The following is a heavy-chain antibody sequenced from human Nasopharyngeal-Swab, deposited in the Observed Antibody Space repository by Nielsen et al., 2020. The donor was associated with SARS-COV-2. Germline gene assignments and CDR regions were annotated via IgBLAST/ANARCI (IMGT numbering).Heavy chain of an antibody. Sequence: ASVKVACKASGYTFTSYGISWGRQAPGQGLEWMGWISAYNGNTNYAQKLQGRVTMTTDTSTSTAYMELRSLKSDDTAVYYCARVPGNHDAFDIWGQGTMVTVSS. V-gene: IGHV1-18*01. CDR3: ARVPGNHDAFDI. J-gene: IGHJ3*02. D-gene: IGHD2-2*01. CDR2: ISAYNGNT. CDR1: GYTFTSYG.